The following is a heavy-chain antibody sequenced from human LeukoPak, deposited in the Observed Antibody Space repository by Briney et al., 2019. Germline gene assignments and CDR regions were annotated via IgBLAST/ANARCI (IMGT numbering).Heavy chain of an antibody. CDR2: IYSGGST. CDR3: AGTIVGKWAIDY. CDR1: GFTVSRNY. D-gene: IGHD3-22*01. Sequence: GGSLRLSCAASGFTVSRNYMTWVRQAPGKGLEWVSVIYSGGSTYYADSVKGRSTISRDNSKNTLYLQMNSLRAEDTAVYYCAGTIVGKWAIDYWGQGTLVTVSS. V-gene: IGHV3-53*01. J-gene: IGHJ4*02.